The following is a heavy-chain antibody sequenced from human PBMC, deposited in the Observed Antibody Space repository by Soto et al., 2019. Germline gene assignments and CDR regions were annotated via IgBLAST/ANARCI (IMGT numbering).Heavy chain of an antibody. D-gene: IGHD6-19*01. CDR3: ASSTASGYSSGCLDY. J-gene: IGHJ4*02. Sequence: QTGGSLRLSCAASGFTVSSNYMSWVRQAPGKGLEWVSVIYSGDSTYYADSVKGRFTISRDNSKNTLYLQMNSLRAEDTAVYYCASSTASGYSSGCLDYWGQGTLVTVSS. CDR1: GFTVSSNY. V-gene: IGHV3-66*01. CDR2: IYSGDST.